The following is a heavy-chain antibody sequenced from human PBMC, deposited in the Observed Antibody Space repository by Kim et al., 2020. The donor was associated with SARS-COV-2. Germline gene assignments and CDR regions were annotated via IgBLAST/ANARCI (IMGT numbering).Heavy chain of an antibody. D-gene: IGHD6-6*01. CDR3: AREPMGQLVPSDY. Sequence: SETLSLTCAVSGGSISSSNWWSWVRQPPGKGLEWIGEIYHSGSTNYNPSLKSRVTISVDKSKNQFSLKLSSVTAADTAVYYCAREPMGQLVPSDYWGQGTLVTVSS. CDR2: IYHSGST. J-gene: IGHJ4*02. V-gene: IGHV4-4*02. CDR1: GGSISSSNW.